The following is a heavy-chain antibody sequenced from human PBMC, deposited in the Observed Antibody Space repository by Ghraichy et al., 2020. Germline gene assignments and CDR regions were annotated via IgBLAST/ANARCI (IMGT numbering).Heavy chain of an antibody. CDR1: GFTFSDAY. Sequence: GSLRLSCAASGFTFSDAYMNWVRQTSGKGLEWVGQIKREIEGEATAYAAPVKGRFTISRDDSKNMLFLQMNNLKTEDTAVYYCTAGAGHTDDDYWGQGTLVTVSS. J-gene: IGHJ4*02. CDR3: TAGAGHTDDDY. CDR2: IKREIEGEAT. V-gene: IGHV3-15*01.